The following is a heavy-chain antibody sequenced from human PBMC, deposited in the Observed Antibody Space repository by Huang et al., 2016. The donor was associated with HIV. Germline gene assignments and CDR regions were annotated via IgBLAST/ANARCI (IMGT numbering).Heavy chain of an antibody. D-gene: IGHD3-22*01. CDR2: ISASWGDT. CDR1: GYTFTSYG. CDR3: ARDPKYHRIGYYRQRRGIDI. J-gene: IGHJ3*02. Sequence: QIQLMQSGPELKQPGASVKVSCKASGYTFTSYGITWVRQAPGQGPEWMGWISASWGDTEYAQKFQGRVTLTTEASTNIAYMELRSLRSDDTAKYYCARDPKYHRIGYYRQRRGIDIWGQGTMVIVSS. V-gene: IGHV1-18*01.